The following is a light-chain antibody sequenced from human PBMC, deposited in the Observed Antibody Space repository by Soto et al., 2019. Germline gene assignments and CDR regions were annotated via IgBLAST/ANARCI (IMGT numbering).Light chain of an antibody. CDR1: SSDVGGYNY. V-gene: IGLV2-14*01. CDR3: SSYTSSSTLDV. J-gene: IGLJ1*01. Sequence: ALTQPASVSGSPGQSITISCTGTSSDVGGYNYVSWYQQHPGKAPKLMIYEVSNRPSGVSNRFSGSKSGNTASLTISGLQAEDEADYYCSSYTSSSTLDVFGTGTKVTVL. CDR2: EVS.